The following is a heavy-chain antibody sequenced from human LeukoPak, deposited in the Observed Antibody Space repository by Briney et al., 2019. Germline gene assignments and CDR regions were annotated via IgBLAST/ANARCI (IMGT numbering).Heavy chain of an antibody. CDR2: ISTSSSYI. CDR3: LTRGLDY. CDR1: GFTFNRYN. V-gene: IGHV3-21*01. J-gene: IGHJ4*01. D-gene: IGHD3-10*01. Sequence: GGSLRLSCAASGFTFNRYNMNWVRRAPGRGLEWVSSISTSSSYIYYADSVKGRFTISRDNSKNTLYLQMNSLRIEDTAVYSCLTRGLDYWGHGTQVTVSS.